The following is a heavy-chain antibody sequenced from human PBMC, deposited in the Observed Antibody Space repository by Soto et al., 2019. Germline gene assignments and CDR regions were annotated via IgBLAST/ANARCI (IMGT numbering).Heavy chain of an antibody. D-gene: IGHD2-21*01. V-gene: IGHV1-69*06. CDR2: TGSGTGPG. CDR3: ARRDSGGFYCFFDS. J-gene: IGHJ4*02. Sequence: ASVKVSCKASGGSLSTNPISWVRQAPGQGLEWMGGTGSGTGPGNHAQKFQGRLTVTADKSTSTVYMELTNLSSEDTAVYYCARRDSGGFYCFFDSWGQGTLVTVSS. CDR1: GGSLSTNP.